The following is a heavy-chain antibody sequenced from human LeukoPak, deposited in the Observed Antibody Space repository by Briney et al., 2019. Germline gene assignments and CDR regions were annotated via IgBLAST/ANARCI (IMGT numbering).Heavy chain of an antibody. D-gene: IGHD6-19*01. Sequence: SETLSLTCTVSGGSIRSSSYYWGWIRQSPGKGLEWIGNIYYSGSTYYNPSLKSRVTISVDTSKNQFSLKLSSVTAADTAVYYCARSVAGTLNKYYYYYMDVWGKGTTVTISS. V-gene: IGHV4-39*01. J-gene: IGHJ6*03. CDR2: IYYSGST. CDR3: ARSVAGTLNKYYYYYMDV. CDR1: GGSIRSSSYY.